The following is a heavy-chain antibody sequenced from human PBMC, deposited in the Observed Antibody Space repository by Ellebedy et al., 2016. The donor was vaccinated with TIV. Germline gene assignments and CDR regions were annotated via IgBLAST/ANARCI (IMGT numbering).Heavy chain of an antibody. CDR2: IKQDGSEK. D-gene: IGHD1-26*01. CDR3: AQTTVGELVDY. CDR1: GFTFSSYW. J-gene: IGHJ4*02. V-gene: IGHV3-7*01. Sequence: GGSLRLXXAASGFTFSSYWMSWVRQAPGKGLEWVANIKQDGSEKYYVDSVKGRFTISRDNAKNSLYLQMNSLRAEDTAVYYCAQTTVGELVDYWGQGTLVTVSS.